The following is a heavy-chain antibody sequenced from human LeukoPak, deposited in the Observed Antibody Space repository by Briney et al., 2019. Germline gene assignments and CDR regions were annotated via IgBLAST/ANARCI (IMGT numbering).Heavy chain of an antibody. J-gene: IGHJ4*02. Sequence: PGGSLRLSCAASGFTFSNYAMPWVRQAPGKGLEWVSTISGSGDSTYYSDSVKGRFTISRDNSENTLYLQLNSLRAEDTALYYCAKSNSGSYHFYFDHWGQGTLVTVSS. V-gene: IGHV3-23*01. D-gene: IGHD1-26*01. CDR1: GFTFSNYA. CDR3: AKSNSGSYHFYFDH. CDR2: ISGSGDST.